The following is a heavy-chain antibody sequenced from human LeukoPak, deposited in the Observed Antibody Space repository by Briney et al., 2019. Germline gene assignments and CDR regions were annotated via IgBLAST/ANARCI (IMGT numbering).Heavy chain of an antibody. D-gene: IGHD3-22*01. V-gene: IGHV1-18*01. CDR2: ISAYNGNT. CDR1: GYTFTSYG. Sequence: ASVKVSCKASGYTFTSYGISWVRQAPGQGLEWMGWISAYNGNTNYAQKLQGRVTMTTDTSTSTAYMELSSLRSEDTAVYYCATRPPSSGRTSYYFDYWGQGTLVTVSS. CDR3: ATRPPSSGRTSYYFDY. J-gene: IGHJ4*02.